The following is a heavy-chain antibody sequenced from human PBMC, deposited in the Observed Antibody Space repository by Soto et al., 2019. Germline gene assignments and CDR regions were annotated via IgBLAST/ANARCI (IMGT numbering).Heavy chain of an antibody. D-gene: IGHD3-16*01. CDR2: IKQGGNEK. J-gene: IGHJ6*02. Sequence: LRLSCAASGFSFSTYLMSWVSQAPGKGLEWVANIKQGGNEKFYVDSVKGRFTISRDNDKKSLYPQMDSLRVEDTAVYSCVGALTYEVPYYYYGMDVWGQGTTVTFSS. CDR1: GFSFSTYL. V-gene: IGHV3-7*01. CDR3: VGALTYEVPYYYYGMDV.